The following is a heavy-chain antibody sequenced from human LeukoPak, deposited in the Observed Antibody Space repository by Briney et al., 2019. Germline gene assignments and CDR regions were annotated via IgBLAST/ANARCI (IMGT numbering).Heavy chain of an antibody. CDR1: GFTVSSNY. D-gene: IGHD5-24*01. CDR2: IYSGGST. J-gene: IGHJ4*02. V-gene: IGHV3-66*01. CDR3: ARGPPFVEMATILFPVDFDY. Sequence: LPGGSLRLSCAASGFTVSSNYMSWVRQAPGKGLEWVSVIYSGGSTYYADSVKGRSTISRDNSKNTLYLQMNSLRAEDTAVYYCARGPPFVEMATILFPVDFDYWGQGTLVTVSS.